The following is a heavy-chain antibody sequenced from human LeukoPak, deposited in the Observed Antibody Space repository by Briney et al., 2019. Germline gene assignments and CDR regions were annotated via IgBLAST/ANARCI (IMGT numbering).Heavy chain of an antibody. V-gene: IGHV1-46*01. CDR2: INPSDGST. Sequence: ASVKVSCKASGYTFTSYYMHWVRQAPGQGLEWMGVINPSDGSTTYAQKFQGRVTVTRDTSTSTVYMELSSLRSEDTAVHYCARAWRYTDWFDPWGQGTLVTVSS. CDR1: GYTFTSYY. J-gene: IGHJ5*02. CDR3: ARAWRYTDWFDP. D-gene: IGHD1-14*01.